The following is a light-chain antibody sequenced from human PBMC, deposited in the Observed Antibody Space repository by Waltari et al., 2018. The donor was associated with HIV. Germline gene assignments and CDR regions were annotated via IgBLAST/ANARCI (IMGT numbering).Light chain of an antibody. CDR1: SSDVGGYNY. V-gene: IGLV2-14*03. CDR3: TSYTNIRTWV. CDR2: DVT. J-gene: IGLJ3*02. Sequence: QSALTQPASVSGSPGQSITISSAGTSSDVGGYNYVSWFQQHPGKAPKLIHYDVTNRPPWVFNRFSGSKSGNNASLTISGLQSEDEADYYCTSYTNIRTWVFGGGTKLTVL.